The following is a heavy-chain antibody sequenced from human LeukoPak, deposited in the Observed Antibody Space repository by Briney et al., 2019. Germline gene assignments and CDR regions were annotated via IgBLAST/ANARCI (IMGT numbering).Heavy chain of an antibody. CDR2: ISYDGSNK. CDR3: AKDQGIVGATFYFDY. Sequence: GRSLRLSCAASGFTFSSYGMHWVRQAPGKGLEWVAVISYDGSNKYYADSVKGRFTISRDNSKNTLYLQMNSLRAEDTAVYYCAKDQGIVGATFYFDYWGQGTLVTVSS. D-gene: IGHD1-26*01. J-gene: IGHJ4*02. V-gene: IGHV3-30*18. CDR1: GFTFSSYG.